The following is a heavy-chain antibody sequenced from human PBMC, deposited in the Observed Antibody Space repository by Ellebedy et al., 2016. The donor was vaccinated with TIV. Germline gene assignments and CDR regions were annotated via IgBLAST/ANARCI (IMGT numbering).Heavy chain of an antibody. CDR2: IYYSGSP. J-gene: IGHJ4*02. CDR3: ATQRDTGLTYYFDY. V-gene: IGHV4-39*01. D-gene: IGHD2-2*01. Sequence: SETLSLTCTVSGGSISSSRYYSGWIRQPPGKGLEWIGTIYYSGSPYYNPSLRSRVTISVDTSKNEFSLKVTSVTAADTAVYYCATQRDTGLTYYFDYWGQGTLVTVSS. CDR1: GGSISSSRYY.